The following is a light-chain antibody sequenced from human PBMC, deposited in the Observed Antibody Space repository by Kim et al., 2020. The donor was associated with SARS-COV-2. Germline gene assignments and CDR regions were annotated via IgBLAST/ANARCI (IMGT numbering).Light chain of an antibody. CDR2: GAS. CDR1: QSVGSNS. CDR3: HQYGSSPYT. Sequence: EIVLPQSPGTLSLSPGERATLSCRASQSVGSNSLAWYQQKPGQAPRLLIYGASSRASGIPDRFSGSGSGTDFTLTISRLEPEDFAVYYCHQYGSSPYTFGQGTKLEI. J-gene: IGKJ2*01. V-gene: IGKV3-20*01.